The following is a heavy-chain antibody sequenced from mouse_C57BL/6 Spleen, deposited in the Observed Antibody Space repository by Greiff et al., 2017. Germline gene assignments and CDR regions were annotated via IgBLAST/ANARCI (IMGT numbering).Heavy chain of an antibody. D-gene: IGHD2-4*01. CDR3: ARRDYDVDWYFDV. V-gene: IGHV1-18*01. Sequence: VQLKQSGPELVKPGASVKIPCKASGYTFTDYNMDWVKQSHGKSLEWIGDINPNNGGTIYNQKFKGKATLTVDKSSSTAYMELRSLTSEDTAVYYCARRDYDVDWYFDVWGTGTTVTVSS. CDR1: GYTFTDYN. J-gene: IGHJ1*03. CDR2: INPNNGGT.